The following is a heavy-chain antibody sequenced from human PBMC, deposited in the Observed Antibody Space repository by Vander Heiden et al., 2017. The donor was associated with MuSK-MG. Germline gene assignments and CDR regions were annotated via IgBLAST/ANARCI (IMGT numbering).Heavy chain of an antibody. D-gene: IGHD6-19*01. Sequence: QLQLQESGPGLVKPSETLSLTCPVSGGSISSSSYYWGWIRQPPGKGLEWIGSIYYSGSTYYNPSLKSRVTISVDTSKNQFSLKLSSVTAADTAVYYWASGYSSGWYGDYYYYGMDVWGQGTTVTVS. CDR3: ASGYSSGWYGDYYYYGMDV. V-gene: IGHV4-39*07. CDR2: IYYSGST. CDR1: GGSISSSSYY. J-gene: IGHJ6*02.